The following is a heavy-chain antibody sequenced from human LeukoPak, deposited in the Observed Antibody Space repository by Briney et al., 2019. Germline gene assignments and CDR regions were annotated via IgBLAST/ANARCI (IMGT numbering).Heavy chain of an antibody. J-gene: IGHJ4*02. CDR3: ARDVCSSTSCSNYYDSSGFDY. D-gene: IGHD3-22*01. CDR1: GGSISSGDYY. CDR2: IYYSGST. V-gene: IGHV4-30-4*01. Sequence: SQTLSLTCTVSGGSISSGDYYWSWIRQPPGKGLEWIGYIYYSGSTYYNPSLKSRVTISVDTSKNQFSLKLSSVTAADTAVYYCARDVCSSTSCSNYYDSSGFDYWGQGTLVTVSS.